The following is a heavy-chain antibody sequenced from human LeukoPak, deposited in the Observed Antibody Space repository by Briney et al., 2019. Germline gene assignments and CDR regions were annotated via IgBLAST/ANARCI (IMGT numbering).Heavy chain of an antibody. Sequence: SETLSLTCTVSGGSISSYYCSWIRQPAGKGLEWIGRIYSTGSTNYNPSLKSRVTISVDTSKNQFSLKMSSVTAEDTAVYYCARDLTFEYQRLHLFDYWGQGTLGTVSS. D-gene: IGHD2-2*02. V-gene: IGHV4-4*07. CDR1: GGSISSYY. J-gene: IGHJ4*02. CDR3: ARDLTFEYQRLHLFDY. CDR2: IYSTGST.